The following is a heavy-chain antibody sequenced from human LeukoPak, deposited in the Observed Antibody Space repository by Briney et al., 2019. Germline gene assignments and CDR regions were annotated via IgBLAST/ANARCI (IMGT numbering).Heavy chain of an antibody. CDR2: IGTAGDT. J-gene: IGHJ3*02. Sequence: GGSLRLSRAASGFTFSSYDMHWVRQATGKGLEWVSAIGTAGDTYYPGSVKGRFTISRENAKNSLYLQMNSLRAGDTAVYYCARDTSGSGSFDIWGQGTMVTVSS. V-gene: IGHV3-13*01. CDR3: ARDTSGSGSFDI. D-gene: IGHD3-10*01. CDR1: GFTFSSYD.